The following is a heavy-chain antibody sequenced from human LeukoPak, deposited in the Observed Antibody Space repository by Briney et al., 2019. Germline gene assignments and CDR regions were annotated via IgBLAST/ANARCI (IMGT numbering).Heavy chain of an antibody. CDR3: ARDLDRNDGVCDY. CDR2: ISTSGAYI. V-gene: IGHV3-21*01. CDR1: GFAFSSYN. J-gene: IGHJ4*02. D-gene: IGHD1-1*01. Sequence: SGGSLRLSCAASGFAFSSYNMNWVRRAPGKGLEWVSSISTSGAYIYYADSVKGRFTISRDNAKSSLYLLMNSLRAEDTAVYYCARDLDRNDGVCDYWGQGTLVTVSS.